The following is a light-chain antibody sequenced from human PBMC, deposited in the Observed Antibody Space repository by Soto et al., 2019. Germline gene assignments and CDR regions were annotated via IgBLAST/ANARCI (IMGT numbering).Light chain of an antibody. V-gene: IGLV2-14*01. J-gene: IGLJ1*01. Sequence: QSALPQPASVSGSPGQSITISFTGTSSDVGGYNDVSWYQQHPGKAPKLMIYEVSNRPSGFSNRFSGSKSGNTASLTISGLQSEDEADYSCSSYTSSSTLVFGTGTKVTVL. CDR3: SSYTSSSTLV. CDR1: SSDVGGYND. CDR2: EVS.